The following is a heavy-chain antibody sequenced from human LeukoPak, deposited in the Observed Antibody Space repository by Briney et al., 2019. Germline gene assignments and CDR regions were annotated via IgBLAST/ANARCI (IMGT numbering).Heavy chain of an antibody. CDR1: GXTFTTYG. D-gene: IGHD2-21*01. CDR2: VSNDGRSK. J-gene: IGHJ4*02. V-gene: IGHV3-30*18. Sequence: GRSLGLSCAASGXTFTTYGMHWVRQAPGKGLEWVALVSNDGRSKYYVDSVKGRFTISRDTSKNTLYLQMNSLRPDDTAVYYCAKDRCRLGDCYFDYWGQGTLVTVSS. CDR3: AKDRCRLGDCYFDY.